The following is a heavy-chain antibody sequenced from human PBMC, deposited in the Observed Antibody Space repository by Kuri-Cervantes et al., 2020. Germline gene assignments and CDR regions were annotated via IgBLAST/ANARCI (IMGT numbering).Heavy chain of an antibody. Sequence: SVKVSCKASGYTFTSYAMHWVRQAPGQGLEWMGGIIPIFGTANYAQKFQGRVTITTDESTSTAYMELSSLRSEDTAVYYCAIVGYSSSWYPENYYYYMDVWGKGTTVTVSS. CDR3: AIVGYSSSWYPENYYYYMDV. CDR2: IIPIFGTA. J-gene: IGHJ6*03. CDR1: GYTFTSYA. V-gene: IGHV1-69*05. D-gene: IGHD6-13*01.